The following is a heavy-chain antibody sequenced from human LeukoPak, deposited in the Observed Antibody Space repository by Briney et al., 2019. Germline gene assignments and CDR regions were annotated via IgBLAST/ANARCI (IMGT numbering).Heavy chain of an antibody. Sequence: PGRSLRLSCAASGFTFSSYAMHWVRQAPGKGLEWVAVISYDGSNKYYADSVKGRFTISRDNSKNTLYLQMNSLRAEDTAVYYCARDFEPHRYELPLSHWGQGTLVTVSS. CDR1: GFTFSSYA. D-gene: IGHD1-26*01. V-gene: IGHV3-30-3*01. CDR3: ARDFEPHRYELPLSH. CDR2: ISYDGSNK. J-gene: IGHJ4*02.